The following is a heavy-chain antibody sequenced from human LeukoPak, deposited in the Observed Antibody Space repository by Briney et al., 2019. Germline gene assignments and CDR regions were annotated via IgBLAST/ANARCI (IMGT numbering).Heavy chain of an antibody. Sequence: SETLSLTCTVSSGSLNGYYWSWIRQPAGEGLEWIGRIYTSGSTKYNPSLKSRVTMSVDTSKNQFSLNLTSVTAADTAVYYCARVSAAALIYGVADYFDYWGQGTLVTVSS. CDR1: SGSLNGYY. V-gene: IGHV4-4*07. J-gene: IGHJ4*02. CDR3: ARVSAAALIYGVADYFDY. D-gene: IGHD3-3*01. CDR2: IYTSGST.